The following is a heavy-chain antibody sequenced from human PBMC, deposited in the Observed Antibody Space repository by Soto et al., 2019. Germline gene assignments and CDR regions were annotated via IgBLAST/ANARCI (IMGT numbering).Heavy chain of an antibody. Sequence: ASVKVSCKASGYTFTGYYMHWVRKATGQGLEWMGWINPNSGGTNYAQKFQGWVNMTRDTSISTAYMELSRLRSDDTAVYYCARDSTTGNNWFDPWGQGTLVNVSS. CDR2: INPNSGGT. CDR3: ARDSTTGNNWFDP. CDR1: GYTFTGYY. D-gene: IGHD2-2*01. J-gene: IGHJ5*02. V-gene: IGHV1-2*04.